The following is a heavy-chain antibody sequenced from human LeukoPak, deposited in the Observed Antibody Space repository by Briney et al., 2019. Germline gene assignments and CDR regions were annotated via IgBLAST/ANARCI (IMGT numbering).Heavy chain of an antibody. CDR1: GFTFSSYG. V-gene: IGHV3-33*01. Sequence: GRSLRLSCAASGFTFSSYGMHWVRQAPGKGLEWVAVIWYDGGNKYYADSVKGRFTISRDNSKNTLYLQMNNLRAEDTAVYYCARGWLRFGVGFDYWGQGTLVTVSS. CDR3: ARGWLRFGVGFDY. CDR2: IWYDGGNK. D-gene: IGHD5-12*01. J-gene: IGHJ4*02.